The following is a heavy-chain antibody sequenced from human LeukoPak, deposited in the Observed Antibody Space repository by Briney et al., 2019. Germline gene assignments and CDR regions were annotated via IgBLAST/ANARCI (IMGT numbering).Heavy chain of an antibody. Sequence: PGASVKVSCKTSGYRFTNNYMHWVRQAPGQGLEWMGIINPSGGNTNYAQKFQGRVTMTRDTSTSTVYMELSSLRSDDTAVYFCARDQGLTGYFDYWGQGTLVTVSS. CDR2: INPSGGNT. D-gene: IGHD3-9*01. V-gene: IGHV1-46*01. J-gene: IGHJ4*02. CDR3: ARDQGLTGYFDY. CDR1: GYRFTNNY.